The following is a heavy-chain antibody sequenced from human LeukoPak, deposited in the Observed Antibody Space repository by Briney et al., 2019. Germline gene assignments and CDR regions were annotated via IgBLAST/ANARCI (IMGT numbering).Heavy chain of an antibody. V-gene: IGHV3-21*01. D-gene: IGHD3-3*01. CDR3: AKVARAEILESIDY. CDR1: GFTFSSYS. CDR2: IGYSSSYI. Sequence: GGSLRLSCAASGFTFSSYSTNWVRQAPGKGLEWVSSIGYSSSYIYYADSVKGRFTISRDNSKNTLYLQMTSLRAEDTAVYYCAKVARAEILESIDYWGQGTLVTVSS. J-gene: IGHJ4*02.